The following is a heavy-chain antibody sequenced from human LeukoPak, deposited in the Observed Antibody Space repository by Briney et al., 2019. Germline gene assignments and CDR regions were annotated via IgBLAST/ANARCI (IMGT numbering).Heavy chain of an antibody. J-gene: IGHJ4*02. V-gene: IGHV1-46*01. CDR3: ARASGSWPLRDY. Sequence: ASVKVSCKASGYTFTSYYMHWVRQAPGQGLEWVGIINPSGGSTSYAQKFQGRVTMTRDTSTSTVYMELSSLRSEDTAVYYCARASGSWPLRDYWGQGTLVTVSS. D-gene: IGHD6-13*01. CDR1: GYTFTSYY. CDR2: INPSGGST.